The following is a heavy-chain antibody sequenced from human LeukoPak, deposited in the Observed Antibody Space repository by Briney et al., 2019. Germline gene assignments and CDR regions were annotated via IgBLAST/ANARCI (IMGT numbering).Heavy chain of an antibody. D-gene: IGHD4-17*01. CDR3: ARAPVYADHDY. Sequence: ASVKVSCKASGYTFSTYGMSWVRQAPGQGLEWMAWISAYNGDTKFAPKFQGRVTMTTDTSTNTAYMELRSLTSDDTAMYYCARAPVYADHDYWGQGTLVTVSS. V-gene: IGHV1-18*01. J-gene: IGHJ4*02. CDR2: ISAYNGDT. CDR1: GYTFSTYG.